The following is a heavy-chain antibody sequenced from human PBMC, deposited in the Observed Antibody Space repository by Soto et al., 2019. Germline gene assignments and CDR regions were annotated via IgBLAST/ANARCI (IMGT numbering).Heavy chain of an antibody. V-gene: IGHV3-74*01. CDR3: VRDRNWQLDDC. J-gene: IGHJ4*02. Sequence: GGSLRLSCAASGFTFSSYWMHWVRQAPGKGLVWVSRINSDGSSTSYADSVKGRFTISRDNAKNTLYLQMNSLRAEDTAVYYCVRDRNWQLDDCWGQGTLVTVSS. CDR2: INSDGSST. CDR1: GFTFSSYW. D-gene: IGHD1-1*01.